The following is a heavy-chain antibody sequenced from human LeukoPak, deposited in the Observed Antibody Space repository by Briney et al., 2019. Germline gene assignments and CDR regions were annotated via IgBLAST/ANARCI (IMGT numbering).Heavy chain of an antibody. Sequence: PGRSLRLSCAASGFTFSSYGMHWVRQAPGKGLEWVAVISYDGSNKYYADSVKGRFTISRDNSKNTLYLQMNSLRAEDTAVCYCAKDGGDYGGNSTPGAFDIWGQGTMVTVSS. D-gene: IGHD4-23*01. CDR1: GFTFSSYG. V-gene: IGHV3-30*18. CDR3: AKDGGDYGGNSTPGAFDI. J-gene: IGHJ3*02. CDR2: ISYDGSNK.